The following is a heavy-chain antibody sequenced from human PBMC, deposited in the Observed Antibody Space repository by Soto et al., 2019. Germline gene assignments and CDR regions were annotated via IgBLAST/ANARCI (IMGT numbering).Heavy chain of an antibody. Sequence: PSETLYLTCTVSGGSISSGGYSWSWIRQHPGKGMEWIGYIYYSGSTYYNPSLKSRVTISVDTSKNQFSLKLSSVTAADTAVYYCAREVRITFGGVIVTNFDYWGQGTLVTVSS. J-gene: IGHJ4*02. CDR3: AREVRITFGGVIVTNFDY. CDR1: GGSISSGGYS. D-gene: IGHD3-16*02. V-gene: IGHV4-31*03. CDR2: IYYSGST.